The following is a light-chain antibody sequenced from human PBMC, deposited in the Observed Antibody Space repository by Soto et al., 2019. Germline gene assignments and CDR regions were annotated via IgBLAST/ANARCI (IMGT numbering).Light chain of an antibody. Sequence: QSVLTQPRSVSGSPGQSVTISCTGTSSDVGGYNYVSWYQQHPGKAPKLMIYDVSKRPSGVPDRFSGSKSDNTASLTISGLQAEDEADYYCCSYAGSYTLWVFGGGTQLTVL. CDR3: CSYAGSYTLWV. J-gene: IGLJ3*02. CDR1: SSDVGGYNY. V-gene: IGLV2-11*01. CDR2: DVS.